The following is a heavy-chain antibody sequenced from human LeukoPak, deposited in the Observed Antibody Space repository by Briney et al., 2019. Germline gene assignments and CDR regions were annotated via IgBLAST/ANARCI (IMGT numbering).Heavy chain of an antibody. CDR2: IWYDGSTK. D-gene: IGHD3-10*01. J-gene: IGHJ6*03. V-gene: IGHV3-33*01. Sequence: GGSLRLSCAASGFTFSSYGMHWVRQAPGKGLEWVAVIWYDGSTKFYADSVKGRFTISRDNSKNTLYLQMNSLRAEDTAVYYCARGSYGGYYYYMDVWGKGTTVTVSS. CDR1: GFTFSSYG. CDR3: ARGSYGGYYYYMDV.